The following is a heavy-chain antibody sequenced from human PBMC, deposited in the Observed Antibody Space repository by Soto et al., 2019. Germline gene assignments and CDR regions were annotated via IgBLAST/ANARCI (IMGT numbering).Heavy chain of an antibody. J-gene: IGHJ6*03. CDR2: ISSSSSTI. CDR1: GFTFSSYS. Sequence: GGSLRLSCAASGFTFSSYSMNWVRQAPGKGLEWVSYISSSSSTIYYADSVKGRFTISRDNAKNSLYLQMNSLRAEDTAVYYCARAPELVAKIYGYYYMDVWGKGTTVTV. V-gene: IGHV3-48*01. D-gene: IGHD5-12*01. CDR3: ARAPELVAKIYGYYYMDV.